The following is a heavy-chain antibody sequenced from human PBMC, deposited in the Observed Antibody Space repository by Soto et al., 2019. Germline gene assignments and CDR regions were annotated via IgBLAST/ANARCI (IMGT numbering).Heavy chain of an antibody. CDR1: GFTFNNYA. CDR2: ISSSGVNT. CDR3: AKSWALGN. V-gene: IGHV3-23*01. J-gene: IGHJ4*02. D-gene: IGHD3-16*01. Sequence: GGSLRLSCAASGFTFNNYAMNWVRHAPGKGLEWVSAISSSGVNTYYTDSVKGRFTISRDNPNNMFFLKTNSMRADDTAVNACAKSWALGNWGQGTKVTVSS.